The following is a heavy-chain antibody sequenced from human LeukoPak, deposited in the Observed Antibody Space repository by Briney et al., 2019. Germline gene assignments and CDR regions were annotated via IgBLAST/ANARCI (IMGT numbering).Heavy chain of an antibody. CDR3: ARDAYNYGGRTHPYYFDY. CDR1: GGSFSGYY. V-gene: IGHV4-34*01. D-gene: IGHD5-18*01. CDR2: INHSGST. J-gene: IGHJ4*02. Sequence: SETLSLTCAVYGGSFSGYYWSWIRQPPGKGLEWIGEINHSGSTNYNPSLKSRVTISVDTSKNQFSLKLSSVTAADTAVYYCARDAYNYGGRTHPYYFDYWGQGTLVTVSS.